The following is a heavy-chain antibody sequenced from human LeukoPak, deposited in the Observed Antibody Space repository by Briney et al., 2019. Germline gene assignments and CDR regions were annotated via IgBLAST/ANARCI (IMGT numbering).Heavy chain of an antibody. V-gene: IGHV3-53*01. CDR2: RQPGNVS. CDR1: GFGVSSNH. J-gene: IGHJ4*02. CDR3: ARERDYDTYFDY. Sequence: GGSLRLSCTVSGFGVSSNHVAWVRQAPGKGLEWVSVRQPGNVSYYADSVKGRFATSADSSKNCLYLQMNNLRSEDTALYYCARERDYDTYFDYWGQGTLVFVSS. D-gene: IGHD3-22*01.